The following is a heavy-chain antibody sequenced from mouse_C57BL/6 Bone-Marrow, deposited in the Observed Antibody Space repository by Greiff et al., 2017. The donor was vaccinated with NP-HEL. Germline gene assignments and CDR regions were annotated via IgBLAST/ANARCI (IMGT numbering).Heavy chain of an antibody. CDR2: IDPSDSYT. V-gene: IGHV1-59*01. CDR3: ARGGDLYYDYPRFRFGAY. D-gene: IGHD2-4*01. J-gene: IGHJ3*01. Sequence: VQLQQPGAELVRPGTSVKLSCKASGYTFTSYWMHWVKQRPGQGLEWIGVIDPSDSYTNYNQKFKGKATLTVDTSSSTAYMQLSSLTSEDSAVYYCARGGDLYYDYPRFRFGAYWGQGTLVTVSA. CDR1: GYTFTSYW.